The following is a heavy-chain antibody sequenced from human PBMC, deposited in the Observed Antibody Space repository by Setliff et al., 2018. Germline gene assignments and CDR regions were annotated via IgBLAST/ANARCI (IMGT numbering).Heavy chain of an antibody. CDR1: GGSISSYY. Sequence: SETLSLTCTASGGSISSYYWSWIRQPAGKGLEWIGHIYIGGSANYNPSLKSRVTMSIDTSKNQFSLKLNSVTAADMAVYYCAREQWLDPPGYYYMDVWAKGTTVTVS. V-gene: IGHV4-4*07. J-gene: IGHJ6*03. CDR3: AREQWLDPPGYYYMDV. CDR2: IYIGGSA. D-gene: IGHD6-19*01.